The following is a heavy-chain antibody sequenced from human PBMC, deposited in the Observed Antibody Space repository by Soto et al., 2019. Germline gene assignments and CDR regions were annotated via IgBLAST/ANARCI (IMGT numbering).Heavy chain of an antibody. CDR2: ISYDGSNK. CDR1: GFTFSIYG. V-gene: IGHV3-30*03. Sequence: PGGSLRLSCAASGFTFSIYGMHWVRQAPGKGLEWVAVISYDGSNKYYVDSVKGRFTISRDNAKNSLYLQMNSLRAEDTAVHYCARDPSIVLVPAATYYYYYYGMDVWGQGTTVTVS. J-gene: IGHJ6*02. CDR3: ARDPSIVLVPAATYYYYYYGMDV. D-gene: IGHD2-2*01.